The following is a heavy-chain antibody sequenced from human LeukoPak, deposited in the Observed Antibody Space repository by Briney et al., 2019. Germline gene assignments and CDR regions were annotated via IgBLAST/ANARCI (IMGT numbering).Heavy chain of an antibody. Sequence: GGSLRLSCAASGFIFSNSAMHWVRQAPGKGLEWVAVISYDGSNKYYADSVKGRSTISRDNSKNTLYLQMNSLRAEDTAVYYCAKDIEEWLVKGGGCFDYWGQGTLVTASS. CDR3: AKDIEEWLVKGGGCFDY. CDR1: GFIFSNSA. V-gene: IGHV3-30*18. J-gene: IGHJ4*02. CDR2: ISYDGSNK. D-gene: IGHD6-19*01.